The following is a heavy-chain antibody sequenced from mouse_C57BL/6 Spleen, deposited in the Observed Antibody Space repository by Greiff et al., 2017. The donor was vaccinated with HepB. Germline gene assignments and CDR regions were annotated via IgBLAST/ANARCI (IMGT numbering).Heavy chain of an antibody. CDR3: ARGGSPFAY. Sequence: DVKLVESGGGLVKPGGSLKLSCAASGFTFSSYAMSWVRQTPEKRLEWVATISDGGSYTYYPDNVKGRFTISRDNAKNNLYLQMSHLKSEDTAMYYCARGGSPFAYWGPGTLVTVSA. CDR1: GFTFSSYA. D-gene: IGHD1-1*02. J-gene: IGHJ3*01. CDR2: ISDGGSYT. V-gene: IGHV5-4*03.